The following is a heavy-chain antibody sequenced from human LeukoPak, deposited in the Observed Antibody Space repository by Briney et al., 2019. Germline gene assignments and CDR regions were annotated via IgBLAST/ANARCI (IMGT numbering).Heavy chain of an antibody. CDR2: ISYDGSYK. V-gene: IGHV3-30*04. J-gene: IGHJ4*02. D-gene: IGHD6-19*01. CDR3: ARDRSLGDYSSAWFDFDY. CDR1: VFTFSSYT. Sequence: GGSLRLSCAASVFTFSSYTIHWVRQAPGKGLEWVAVISYDGSYKYYADSVKGRFTISRDNSKNTLYLQMNSLRGEDTAVYYCARDRSLGDYSSAWFDFDYWGQGTLVTVSS.